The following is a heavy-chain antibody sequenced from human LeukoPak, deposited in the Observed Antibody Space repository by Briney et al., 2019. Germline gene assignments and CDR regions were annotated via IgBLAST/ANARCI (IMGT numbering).Heavy chain of an antibody. D-gene: IGHD2-21*02. Sequence: SETLSLTCTVPGGSISSSRYYWGWIRQPPGKGLEWIGSMYYSGSTYYTPPLKSRVTISGDTSKNQFSLKLSSVTAADTAVYYCASVEDCGGDCYSTAFDIWGQGTMVTVSS. J-gene: IGHJ3*02. CDR2: MYYSGST. CDR3: ASVEDCGGDCYSTAFDI. CDR1: GGSISSSRYY. V-gene: IGHV4-39*01.